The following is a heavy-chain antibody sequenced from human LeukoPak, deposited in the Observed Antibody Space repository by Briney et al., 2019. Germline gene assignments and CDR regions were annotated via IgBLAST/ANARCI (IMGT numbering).Heavy chain of an antibody. V-gene: IGHV3-21*01. Sequence: GGSLRLSCAASGFTFSSYGMHWVRQAPGKGLEWVSSISSSSSYIYYADSVKGRFTISRDNAKNSLYLQMNSLRAEDTAVYYCATDNVDVSAAANARGYWGQGTLVTVSS. CDR3: ATDNVDVSAAANARGY. J-gene: IGHJ4*02. CDR1: GFTFSSYG. CDR2: ISSSSSYI. D-gene: IGHD6-13*01.